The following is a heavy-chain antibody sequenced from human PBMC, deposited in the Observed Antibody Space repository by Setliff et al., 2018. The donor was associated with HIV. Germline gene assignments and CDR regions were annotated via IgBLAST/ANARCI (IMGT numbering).Heavy chain of an antibody. CDR3: ASRRGGGFLAWPDPYFDY. CDR2: IYHSGTT. V-gene: IGHV4-38-2*01. D-gene: IGHD3-3*01. CDR1: GYSISSGYY. Sequence: SETLSLTCDVSGYSISSGYYWGWIRQPPGKGLEWIGSIYHSGTTYYNPSLKSRVIISIDTSKNQFSLKLFSVTAADTAVYYCASRRGGGFLAWPDPYFDYWGQGTLVTVSS. J-gene: IGHJ4*02.